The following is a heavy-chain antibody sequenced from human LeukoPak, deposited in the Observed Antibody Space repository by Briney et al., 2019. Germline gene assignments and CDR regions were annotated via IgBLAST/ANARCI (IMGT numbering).Heavy chain of an antibody. CDR1: GYTFTSYG. CDR2: ISAYNGNT. J-gene: IGHJ4*02. Sequence: ASVKVSCKASGYTFTSYGISWVRQAPGQGLEWMGWISAYNGNTNYAQKLQGRVTMTTDTSTSTAYMELRSLRPDDTAVDYCAXXXXXFWSGYPDYWGQGTLVTVSS. D-gene: IGHD3-3*01. CDR3: AXXXXXFWSGYPDY. V-gene: IGHV1-18*01.